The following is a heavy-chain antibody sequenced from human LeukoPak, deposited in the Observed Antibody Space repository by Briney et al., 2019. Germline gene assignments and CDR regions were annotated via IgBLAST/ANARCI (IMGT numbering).Heavy chain of an antibody. Sequence: ASVKVSCKASGYTFTSYGISWVRQAPGQGLEWMGWISAYNGNINYAQKLQGRVTMTTDTSTSTAYMELRSLRSDDTAVYYCARERGIVVVTSRSYWFDPWGQGTLVTVSS. CDR1: GYTFTSYG. D-gene: IGHD3-22*01. V-gene: IGHV1-18*01. CDR2: ISAYNGNI. J-gene: IGHJ5*02. CDR3: ARERGIVVVTSRSYWFDP.